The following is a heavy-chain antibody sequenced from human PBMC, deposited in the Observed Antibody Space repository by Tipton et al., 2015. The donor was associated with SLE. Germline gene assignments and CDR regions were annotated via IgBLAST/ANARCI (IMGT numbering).Heavy chain of an antibody. V-gene: IGHV4-59*08. D-gene: IGHD3/OR15-3a*01. J-gene: IGHJ4*02. CDR2: LHYGGST. CDR1: GASISSYH. Sequence: TLSLTCTLSGASISSYHWSWIRKPPGRGLERIGNLHYGGSTAYNPSLKSRVPISVDRPKTQESLKLSFVTAADTALYYCARHCMALDVTGYHDYWGQGTLGTVSS. CDR3: ARHCMALDVTGYHDY.